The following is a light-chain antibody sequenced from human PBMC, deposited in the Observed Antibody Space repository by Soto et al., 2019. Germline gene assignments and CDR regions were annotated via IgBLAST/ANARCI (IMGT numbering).Light chain of an antibody. CDR1: QSVSSN. Sequence: EIVMTQSPATLSVSPGERATLSCRASQSVSSNLAWYQQKPGQAPSLLIYGASTRATGTPARFSGSESGTEFTRTISSLQSEDFAVYYCQQYIRWPLTFGGGTKVEIK. CDR2: GAS. J-gene: IGKJ4*01. CDR3: QQYIRWPLT. V-gene: IGKV3-15*01.